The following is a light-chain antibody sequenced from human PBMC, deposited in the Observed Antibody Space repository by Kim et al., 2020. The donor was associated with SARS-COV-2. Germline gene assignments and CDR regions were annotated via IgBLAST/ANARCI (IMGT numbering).Light chain of an antibody. J-gene: IGKJ2*01. V-gene: IGKV1-39*01. CDR2: GTS. CDR1: QSVYGY. CDR3: QQTYSKPYT. Sequence: DIQMTQSPSSLSASVGDGITITCRASQSVYGYLNWYQQKSGQAPTLLMYGTSTLETGVPSRFSGSGSGAEYILTIDSLQPEDFATYYCQQTYSKPYTFGLGTKLEI.